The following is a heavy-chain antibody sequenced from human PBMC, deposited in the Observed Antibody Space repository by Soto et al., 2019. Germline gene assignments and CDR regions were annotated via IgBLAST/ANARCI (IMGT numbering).Heavy chain of an antibody. CDR2: IYPSVSS. CDR3: AREKVGTTFFDT. D-gene: IGHD2-21*02. CDR1: GFAISRGYY. Sequence: SETLSLTCSVSGFAISRGYYWSWVRQPPGKGLEWIGSIYPSVSSYHNPSLATRLGLSIDASKNQFTLNLTTVTAADTALYFCAREKVGTTFFDTWGQGIQVTVS. J-gene: IGHJ4*02. V-gene: IGHV4-38-2*02.